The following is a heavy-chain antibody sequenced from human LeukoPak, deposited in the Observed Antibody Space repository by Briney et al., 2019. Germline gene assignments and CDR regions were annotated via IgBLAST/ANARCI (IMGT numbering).Heavy chain of an antibody. J-gene: IGHJ4*02. D-gene: IGHD6-19*01. V-gene: IGHV3-21*01. CDR1: GFTFSSYS. CDR2: ISSSSSYI. Sequence: GGSLRLSCAASGFTFSSYSMNWVRQAPGKGLEWVSSISSSSSYIYYVDSVKGRFTISRDNAKNSLYLQMNSLRAEDTAVYYCARVISVAGYDYWGQGTLVTVSS. CDR3: ARVISVAGYDY.